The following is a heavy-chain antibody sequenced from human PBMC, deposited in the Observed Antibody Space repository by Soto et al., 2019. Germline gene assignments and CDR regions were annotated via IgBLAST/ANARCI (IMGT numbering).Heavy chain of an antibody. CDR1: GFTFSNYN. CDR2: IRSRSIDM. V-gene: IGHV3-21*01. Sequence: EVQLVESGGGLVKPGESLRLSCAASGFTFSNYNINWVRQAPGKGLEWVSSIRSRSIDMYYADAVKGRFTISRDDAKTPLSLQMNGLRAEDTAVYFCVRESYPAKAFDIWCQGTMVTVSS. J-gene: IGHJ3*02. D-gene: IGHD2-2*01. CDR3: VRESYPAKAFDI.